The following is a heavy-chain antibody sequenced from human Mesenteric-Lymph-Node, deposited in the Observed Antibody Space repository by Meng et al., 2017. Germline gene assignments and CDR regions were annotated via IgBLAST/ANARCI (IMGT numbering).Heavy chain of an antibody. CDR1: GFTFSSYA. CDR3: ARASFGGSYYREMAY. V-gene: IGHV3-23*01. D-gene: IGHD1-26*01. Sequence: GESLKISCAASGFTFSSYAMSWVRQAPGKGLEWVSAISGSGGSTYYADSVKGRFTISRDNAKNSLYLQMNSLRAEDTALYHCARASFGGSYYREMAYWGQGTLVTVSS. CDR2: ISGSGGST. J-gene: IGHJ4*02.